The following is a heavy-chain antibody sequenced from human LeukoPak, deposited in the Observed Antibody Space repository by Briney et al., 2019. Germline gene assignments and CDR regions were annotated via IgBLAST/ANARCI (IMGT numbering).Heavy chain of an antibody. J-gene: IGHJ4*02. CDR3: ATDYALAGNFDY. V-gene: IGHV1-24*01. CDR2: FDPEDGET. Sequence: ASVKVSCTVSGYTLTELSMHWVRQAPGKGLEWMGGFDPEDGETIYAQKFKGRVTMTEDTSTDTAYMELSSLRSEDTAVYYCATDYALAGNFDYWGQGTLVTVSS. CDR1: GYTLTELS. D-gene: IGHD4-17*01.